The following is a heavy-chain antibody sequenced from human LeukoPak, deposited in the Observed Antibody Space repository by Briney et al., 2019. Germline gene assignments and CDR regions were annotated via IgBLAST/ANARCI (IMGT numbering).Heavy chain of an antibody. Sequence: ASVKVSCKASGYTFTSYDINWVRQATGQGLEWMGWMNPNSGNTGYAQKFQGRVTITRNTSISTAYRELSSLRSEDTAVYYCARGGVPAAMGYYYYYMDVWGKGTTVTVSS. D-gene: IGHD2-2*01. CDR3: ARGGVPAAMGYYYYYMDV. CDR2: MNPNSGNT. J-gene: IGHJ6*03. V-gene: IGHV1-8*03. CDR1: GYTFTSYD.